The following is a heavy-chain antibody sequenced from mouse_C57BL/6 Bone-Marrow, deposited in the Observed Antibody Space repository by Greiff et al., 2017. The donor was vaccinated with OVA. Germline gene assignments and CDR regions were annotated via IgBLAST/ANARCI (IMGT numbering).Heavy chain of an antibody. CDR2: ISSGGSYT. Sequence: EVMLVESGGDLVKPGGSLKLSCAASGFTFSSYGMSWVRQTPDKRLEWVATISSGGSYTYYPDSVKGRFTISRDNAKNTLYLQMSSLKSEDTAMYYCARQIPFAYWGQGTLVTVSA. CDR1: GFTFSSYG. J-gene: IGHJ3*01. CDR3: ARQIPFAY. V-gene: IGHV5-6*02.